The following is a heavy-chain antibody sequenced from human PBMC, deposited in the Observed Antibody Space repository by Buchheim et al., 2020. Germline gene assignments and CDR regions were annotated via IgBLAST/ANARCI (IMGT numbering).Heavy chain of an antibody. CDR3: ARERYYYGSGSYYPYYYYGMDV. J-gene: IGHJ6*02. Sequence: QVQLQQWGAGLLKPSETLSLTCAVYGGSFSGYXWSWIRQPPGKGLEWIGEINHSGSTNYNPSLKSRVTIXVDTSKNQFSLKLSSVTAADTAVYYCARERYYYGSGSYYPYYYYGMDVWGQGTT. CDR1: GGSFSGYX. D-gene: IGHD3-10*01. CDR2: INHSGST. V-gene: IGHV4-34*01.